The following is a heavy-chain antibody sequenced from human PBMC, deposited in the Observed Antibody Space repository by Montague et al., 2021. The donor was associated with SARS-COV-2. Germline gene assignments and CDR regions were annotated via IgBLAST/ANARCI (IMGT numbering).Heavy chain of an antibody. J-gene: IGHJ4*02. Sequence: SLRLSCAASGFTFHDYAMHWVRQTPGKGLEWVSGISWNSDRKDYADSVKGRFTISRDNAKDVLYLQMNSLRREDTAWYYCAKDTSSWIREVPDYWGQGTLVTVSS. CDR3: AKDTSSWIREVPDY. CDR2: ISWNSDRK. CDR1: GFTFHDYA. V-gene: IGHV3-9*01. D-gene: IGHD2-2*01.